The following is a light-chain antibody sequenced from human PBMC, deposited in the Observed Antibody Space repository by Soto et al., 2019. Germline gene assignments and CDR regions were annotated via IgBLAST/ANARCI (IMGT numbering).Light chain of an antibody. CDR3: AAWDDSLNGYV. CDR1: SSNIGSNT. J-gene: IGLJ1*01. Sequence: QSVLTQPPSASGTPGQRVTISCSGSSSNIGSNTVNWYQQFPGTAPKLLIYTNNQRPSGVPARFSGSKSGTSASLAISSLQSEDEADYYCAAWDDSLNGYVFGSGTKLTVL. CDR2: TNN. V-gene: IGLV1-44*01.